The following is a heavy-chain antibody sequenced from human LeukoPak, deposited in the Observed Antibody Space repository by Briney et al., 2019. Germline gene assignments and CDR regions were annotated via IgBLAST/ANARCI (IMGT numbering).Heavy chain of an antibody. Sequence: GGSLRLSCAASGFTFSSYAMYWVRQAPGKGLEYVSAISSNGGSTYYANSVKGRFTISRDNSKNTLYLQMGSLRAEDMAVYYCARGVSSSSSSRGDYWGQGTLVTVSS. J-gene: IGHJ4*02. CDR2: ISSNGGST. V-gene: IGHV3-64*01. CDR3: ARGVSSSSSSRGDY. D-gene: IGHD6-6*01. CDR1: GFTFSSYA.